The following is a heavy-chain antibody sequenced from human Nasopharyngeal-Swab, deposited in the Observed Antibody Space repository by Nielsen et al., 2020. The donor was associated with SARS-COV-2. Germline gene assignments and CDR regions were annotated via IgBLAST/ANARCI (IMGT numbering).Heavy chain of an antibody. Sequence: SETLSLTCTVSGVSISSGDYYWSWIRQPPGRGLEWIVYIHYSGSTYYNPSLKSRVTISVDTSKNQFSLKLTSVTAADKAVHYCARGECSGGSCYRYYYYFYMDVWGKGTTVTVSS. CDR3: ARGECSGGSCYRYYYYFYMDV. CDR2: IHYSGST. J-gene: IGHJ6*03. D-gene: IGHD2-15*01. CDR1: GVSISSGDYY. V-gene: IGHV4-30-4*01.